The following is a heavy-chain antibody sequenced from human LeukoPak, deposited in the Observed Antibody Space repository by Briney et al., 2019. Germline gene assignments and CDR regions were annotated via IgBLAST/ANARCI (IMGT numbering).Heavy chain of an antibody. J-gene: IGHJ5*02. Sequence: PGGSLRLSCSASGFAFSSYAMHWVRQAPGKGLEYVSAISSNGGSTYYADSVKGRFTISRDNSKNTLYLQMNSLRAEDTAVYYCAKSPKSGVTMVRGVIIRGSWFDPWGQGTLVTVSS. D-gene: IGHD3-10*01. CDR2: ISSNGGST. V-gene: IGHV3-64*04. CDR3: AKSPKSGVTMVRGVIIRGSWFDP. CDR1: GFAFSSYA.